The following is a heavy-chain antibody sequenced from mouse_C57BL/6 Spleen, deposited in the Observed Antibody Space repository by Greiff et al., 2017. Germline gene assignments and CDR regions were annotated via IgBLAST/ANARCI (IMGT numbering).Heavy chain of an antibody. D-gene: IGHD1-1*01. J-gene: IGHJ2*01. Sequence: EVQLVESGGGLVQPKGSLKLSCAASGFTFNTYAMHWVRQAPGKGLEWVARIRSNSSNYATYYADSVKDRFTISRDDSQSMLYLQMNNLKTEDTAMYYCVRDDYYGFDYWGQGTTLTVSS. V-gene: IGHV10-3*01. CDR1: GFTFNTYA. CDR3: VRDDYYGFDY. CDR2: IRSNSSNYAT.